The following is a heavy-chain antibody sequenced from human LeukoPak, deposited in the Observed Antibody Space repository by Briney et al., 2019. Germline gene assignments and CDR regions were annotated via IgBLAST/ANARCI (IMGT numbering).Heavy chain of an antibody. CDR2: ISSSSSYI. CDR3: ARDAEWELFDY. D-gene: IGHD1-26*01. CDR1: GFTFSSYS. Sequence: GGSLRLSCAASGFTFSSYSINWVRQAPGKGLEWVSSISSSSSYIYYADSVKGRFTISRDNAKNSLYLQMNSLRAEDTAVYYCARDAEWELFDYWGQGTLVTVSS. V-gene: IGHV3-21*01. J-gene: IGHJ4*02.